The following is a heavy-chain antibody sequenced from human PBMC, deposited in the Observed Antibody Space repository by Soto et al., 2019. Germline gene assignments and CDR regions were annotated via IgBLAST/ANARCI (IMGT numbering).Heavy chain of an antibody. Sequence: EVQLVESGGGLVQPGGSLRLSCAVSEFTFSTYWMTWFRQAPGKGLEWVANIKEDGGEKNYLESVRGSFTISRDNAKKSLYLEMNSLRADDTAVYYCAGGSGWESGTWGQGTLVTVSS. V-gene: IGHV3-7*05. J-gene: IGHJ5*02. CDR2: IKEDGGEK. CDR3: AGGSGWESGT. CDR1: EFTFSTYW. D-gene: IGHD6-19*01.